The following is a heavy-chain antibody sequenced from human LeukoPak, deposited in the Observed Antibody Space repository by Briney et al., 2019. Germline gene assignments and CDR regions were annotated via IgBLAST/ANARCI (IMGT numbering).Heavy chain of an antibody. V-gene: IGHV4-59*08. Sequence: SETLSLTCTVSGDSISSFDWNWIRQPPGKGLEWIAYINYSGSTNYNPSLKSRVTISIHTSKNQFSLKLSSVTAADTAVYYCAKQSPDSSGWYDFDYWGQGTLVTVSS. CDR3: AKQSPDSSGWYDFDY. CDR1: GDSISSFD. J-gene: IGHJ4*02. CDR2: INYSGST. D-gene: IGHD6-19*01.